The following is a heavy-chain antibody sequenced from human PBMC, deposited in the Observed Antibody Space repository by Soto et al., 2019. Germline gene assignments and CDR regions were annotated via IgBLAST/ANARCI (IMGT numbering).Heavy chain of an antibody. J-gene: IGHJ4*02. Sequence: GGSQRLSCAPSGCSFSGYSMHLVRQAPGNALEWVAVIWYDGSNKYYADSVKGRFTTSRDESKNSVYLQMNSLKTEDTAVYYCVRTTYFSDSSGYNRCFDDWGQGTLVTVA. V-gene: IGHV3-33*01. D-gene: IGHD3-22*01. CDR3: VRTTYFSDSSGYNRCFDD. CDR2: IWYDGSNK. CDR1: GCSFSGYS.